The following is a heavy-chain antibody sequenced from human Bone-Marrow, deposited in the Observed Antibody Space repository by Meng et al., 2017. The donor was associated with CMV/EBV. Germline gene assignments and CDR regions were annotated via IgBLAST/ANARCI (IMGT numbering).Heavy chain of an antibody. J-gene: IGHJ4*02. CDR2: ISAYNGNT. CDR3: ARSSLPLGYCSGGGCYFDLDY. Sequence: ASVKVSCKASGYTFTSYGISWVRQAPGQGLEWMGWISAYNGNTNYAQKLQGRVTMTTDTSTSTAYMELRSLRSDDTAVYYCARSSLPLGYCSGGGCYFDLDYWGQGTLVTVSS. V-gene: IGHV1-18*01. D-gene: IGHD2-15*01. CDR1: GYTFTSYG.